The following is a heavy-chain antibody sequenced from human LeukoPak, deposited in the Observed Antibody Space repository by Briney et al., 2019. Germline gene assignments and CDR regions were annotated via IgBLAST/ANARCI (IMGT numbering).Heavy chain of an antibody. CDR3: ARESGSSSPFDY. CDR2: IYTSGST. Sequence: SQTLSLTCTVSGGSISSGSYYWSWIRQPAGKGLEWIGRIYTSGSTNYNPSLKSRVTISVDTSKNQFSLKLSSVTAADTAVYYCARESGSSSPFDYWGRGTLVTVSS. J-gene: IGHJ4*02. D-gene: IGHD6-6*01. CDR1: GGSISSGSYY. V-gene: IGHV4-61*02.